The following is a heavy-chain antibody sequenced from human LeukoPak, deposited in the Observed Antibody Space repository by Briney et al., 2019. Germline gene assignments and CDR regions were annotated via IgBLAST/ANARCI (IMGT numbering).Heavy chain of an antibody. D-gene: IGHD3-10*02. Sequence: GGSLRLSFAASGFTFSSYEINLVPQAPGKGLGWVSDISSSGSTIYYPDSLKGRFTISRDNAKNSLYLRMNSLRAEDTAVYDCAELGITMIGGVWGKGTTVTISS. CDR2: ISSSGSTI. CDR1: GFTFSSYE. J-gene: IGHJ6*04. V-gene: IGHV3-48*03. CDR3: AELGITMIGGV.